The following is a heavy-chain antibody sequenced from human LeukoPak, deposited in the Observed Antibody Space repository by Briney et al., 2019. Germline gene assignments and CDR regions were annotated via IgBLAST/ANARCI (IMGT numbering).Heavy chain of an antibody. J-gene: IGHJ4*02. Sequence: PGGPLRLSCSASRFTFSRYSMHWVRQAPGKGLEYVSGLSSNGGSTYYPDSVKGRFTISRDNSRNTLYLHMSSLRAEDTAVYYCVKDRGVRYFDWSFDYWGQGTLLTVSS. V-gene: IGHV3-64D*08. CDR2: LSSNGGST. CDR1: RFTFSRYS. D-gene: IGHD3-9*01. CDR3: VKDRGVRYFDWSFDY.